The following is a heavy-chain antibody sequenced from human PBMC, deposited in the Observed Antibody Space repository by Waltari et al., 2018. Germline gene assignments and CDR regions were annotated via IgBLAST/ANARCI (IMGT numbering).Heavy chain of an antibody. CDR3: ALDTGALWMDV. V-gene: IGHV1-46*01. CDR2: INPSCGST. CDR1: EYTFTSSY. Sequence: QVQLVQSGAEVKKPGASVKISCKTSEYTFTSSYIHWVRQAPGQGLEWMGIINPSCGSTIYAQKFQGRVTMTRDTSTSTVYMELSSLRSEDTAVYYCALDTGALWMDVWGQGTTVTVSS. J-gene: IGHJ6*02. D-gene: IGHD2-21*01.